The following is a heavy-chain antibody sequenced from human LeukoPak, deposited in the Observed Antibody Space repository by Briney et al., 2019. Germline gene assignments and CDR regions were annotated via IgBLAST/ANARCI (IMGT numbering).Heavy chain of an antibody. CDR1: GFTFSSYA. CDR2: ISGSGGST. Sequence: GGSLRLSCAASGFTFSSYAMSWVRQAPGKGLEWVSAISGSGGSTYYADSVKGRFTISRDNSKNTLYLRMNSLRAEDTAVYYCAKDDSIAAAGLDYYYGMDVWGQGTTVTVSS. V-gene: IGHV3-23*01. J-gene: IGHJ6*02. CDR3: AKDDSIAAAGLDYYYGMDV. D-gene: IGHD6-13*01.